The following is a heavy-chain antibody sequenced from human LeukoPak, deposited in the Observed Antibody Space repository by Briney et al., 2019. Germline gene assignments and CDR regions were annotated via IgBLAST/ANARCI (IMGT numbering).Heavy chain of an antibody. CDR2: ISSSGSTI. Sequence: GGXLRLSCAASGFTFSSYEMNWVRQAPGKGLEGVSYISSSGSTIYYADSVKGRFTISRDNAKNSLYLQMNSLRAEDTAVYYCARDHYDSYYMDVWGKGTTVTVSS. J-gene: IGHJ6*03. V-gene: IGHV3-48*03. CDR3: ARDHYDSYYMDV. D-gene: IGHD3-16*01. CDR1: GFTFSSYE.